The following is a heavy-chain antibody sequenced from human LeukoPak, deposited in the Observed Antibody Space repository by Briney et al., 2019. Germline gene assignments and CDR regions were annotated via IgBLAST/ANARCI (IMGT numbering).Heavy chain of an antibody. D-gene: IGHD5-18*01. J-gene: IGHJ4*02. CDR1: GGSIGTYY. CDR3: ARIVPNTEKVTSFDN. CDR2: PHYSGTT. Sequence: SETLSLTCTVSGGSIGTYYWSWTRQAPGEGLEWLGYPHYSGTTTYNPSLKSRATMPVDTSKNQFSLKLRSVTAADTAVYYCARIVPNTEKVTSFDNWGQGTLVTVSS. V-gene: IGHV4-59*01.